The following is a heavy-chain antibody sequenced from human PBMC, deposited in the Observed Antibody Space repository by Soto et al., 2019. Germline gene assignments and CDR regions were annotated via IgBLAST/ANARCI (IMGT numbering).Heavy chain of an antibody. Sequence: QVQLQESGPGLVKPSETLSLTCNVSGGSMSRYYWSWIRQPAGKGLEWIGRVWTSVSTNYNPSLKSRVTMSIDTSNNHSSLKLNSVTAADTAVYYCARTVGAAYYFDLWGQGTLVTVSS. J-gene: IGHJ4*02. CDR1: GGSMSRYY. D-gene: IGHD1-26*01. V-gene: IGHV4-4*07. CDR3: ARTVGAAYYFDL. CDR2: VWTSVST.